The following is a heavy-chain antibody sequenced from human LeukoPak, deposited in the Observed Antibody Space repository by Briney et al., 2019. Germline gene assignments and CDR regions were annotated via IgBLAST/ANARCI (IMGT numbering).Heavy chain of an antibody. CDR2: ISGSGGST. V-gene: IGHV3-23*01. D-gene: IGHD6-25*01. J-gene: IGHJ6*03. Sequence: GGSLRLSCAASGFTFSSYAMSWVRQAPGKGLEWVSAISGSGGSTYYADSVKGRFTISRDNSKNTLYLQMDSLRAEDTAVYYCAKSETGARYMDVGGKGTTVTVS. CDR1: GFTFSSYA. CDR3: AKSETGARYMDV.